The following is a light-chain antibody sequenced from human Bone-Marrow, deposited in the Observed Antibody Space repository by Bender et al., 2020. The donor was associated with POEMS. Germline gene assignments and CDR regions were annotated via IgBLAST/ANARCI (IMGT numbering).Light chain of an antibody. J-gene: IGLJ3*02. CDR2: DVS. CDR3: SSWDDSLSGWV. CDR1: NSDIGSYNF. Sequence: QSALTQSASVSGSPGQSITISCTGSNSDIGSYNFVSWYQQHPGKAPKLMIYDVSCRPSGVSNRFSGSKSGTSASLAISDIQSEDEGDYYCSSWDDSLSGWVFGGGTKLTVL. V-gene: IGLV2-14*03.